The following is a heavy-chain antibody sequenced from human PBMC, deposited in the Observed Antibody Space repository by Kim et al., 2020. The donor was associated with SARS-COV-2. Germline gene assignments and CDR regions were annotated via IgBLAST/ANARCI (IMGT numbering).Heavy chain of an antibody. V-gene: IGHV3-23*01. CDR3: ASGSSSNTWVHFGN. D-gene: IGHD2-2*01. Sequence: GGSLRLSCAASGFTFSDYAMTWVRQVPGKGLEWVSSVTGSGDATYYADSVQGRFTISRDNSKNTLYMRMDSLRGEDTALYFCASGSSSNTWVHFGNWGHGNPVTLS. J-gene: IGHJ4*03. CDR2: VTGSGDAT. CDR1: GFTFSDYA.